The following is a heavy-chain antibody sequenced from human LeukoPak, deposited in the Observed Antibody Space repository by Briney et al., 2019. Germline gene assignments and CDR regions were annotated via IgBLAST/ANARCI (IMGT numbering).Heavy chain of an antibody. D-gene: IGHD3-22*01. Sequence: GASVKVSCKASGGTFSSYAISWVRQAPGQGLEWMGGIIPIFGTANYAQKFQGRVTITADESTSTAYMELSSLRSEDTAVYYCARSVHDAYYYDSSGYNFDYWGQGTLVTVSS. CDR1: GGTFSSYA. V-gene: IGHV1-69*13. CDR3: ARSVHDAYYYDSSGYNFDY. CDR2: IIPIFGTA. J-gene: IGHJ4*02.